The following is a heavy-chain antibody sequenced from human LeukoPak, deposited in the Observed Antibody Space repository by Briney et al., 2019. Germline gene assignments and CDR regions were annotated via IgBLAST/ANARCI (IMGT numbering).Heavy chain of an antibody. V-gene: IGHV3-23*01. CDR3: AKEGQFSVTPDA. J-gene: IGHJ5*02. CDR2: ITGSGGST. D-gene: IGHD2-21*02. CDR1: GFTFSNYA. Sequence: PGGSLRLSCAASGFTFSNYAMTWVRQAPGKGLQWVSSITGSGGSTYYAGSVKGRFTISRDNSKNTVYLQMNSLRVDDTAVYYCAKEGQFSVTPDAWGQGALVTVSS.